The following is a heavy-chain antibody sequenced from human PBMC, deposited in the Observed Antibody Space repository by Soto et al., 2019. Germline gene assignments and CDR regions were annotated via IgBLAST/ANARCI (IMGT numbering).Heavy chain of an antibody. J-gene: IGHJ6*02. CDR2: ISSSSSYI. D-gene: IGHD3-10*01. Sequence: GGSLSLSFAASGFTFISYSLNWVRKAPGKGLKWVSSISSSSSYIYYADSVKGRFTISRDNAKNSLYLQMNSLRAEDTAVYYCARYTDYYGSGSYYPHYYGMDVWGQGTTVTVSS. CDR1: GFTFISYS. CDR3: ARYTDYYGSGSYYPHYYGMDV. V-gene: IGHV3-21*01.